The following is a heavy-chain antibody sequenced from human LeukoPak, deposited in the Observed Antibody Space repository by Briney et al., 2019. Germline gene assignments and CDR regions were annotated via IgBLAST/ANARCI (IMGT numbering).Heavy chain of an antibody. CDR1: GFSFSNYP. CDR2: ISGGGSA. V-gene: IGHV3-23*01. CDR3: AARPLMPPRFDY. Sequence: GGSLRLSCAASGFSFSNYPMSWVRQAPAKGLQWVSAISGGGSAYYADSMKGRFTISRDNSKSTLYLQMNSLRAEDTAIYYCAARPLMPPRFDYWGQGTLVTVSS. J-gene: IGHJ4*02. D-gene: IGHD2-2*01.